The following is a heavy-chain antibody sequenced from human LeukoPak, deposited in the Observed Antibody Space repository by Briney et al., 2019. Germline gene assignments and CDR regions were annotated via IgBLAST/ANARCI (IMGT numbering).Heavy chain of an antibody. CDR2: ISGSGGST. D-gene: IGHD6-13*01. CDR1: GFSFSSHA. Sequence: GGSLRLSCAASGFSFSSHALSWVRQAPGKGPEWVSAISGSGGSTYYADSVKGRFTISRDNSKNTLYLQMNSLRAEDTAVYYCAKDSYSSSWYSNFDYWGQGTLVTVSS. V-gene: IGHV3-23*01. J-gene: IGHJ4*02. CDR3: AKDSYSSSWYSNFDY.